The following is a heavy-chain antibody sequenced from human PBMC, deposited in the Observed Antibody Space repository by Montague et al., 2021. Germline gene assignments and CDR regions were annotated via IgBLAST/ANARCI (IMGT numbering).Heavy chain of an antibody. V-gene: IGHV4-59*01. CDR1: GASISDYY. CDR2: IYYSKRT. Sequence: SETLSLTCSVSGASISDYYWSWIRQPPGKGLEWIWFIYYSKRTNYNPSLKIRVTISVDTSKNQFSLKLSSVTAADTASYYCAVTNPYYYGMDVWGQGTTVTVSS. J-gene: IGHJ6*02. CDR3: AVTNPYYYGMDV. D-gene: IGHD1-14*01.